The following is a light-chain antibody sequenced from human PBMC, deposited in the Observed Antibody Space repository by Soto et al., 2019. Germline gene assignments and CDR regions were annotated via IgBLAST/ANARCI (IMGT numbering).Light chain of an antibody. CDR2: DAF. CDR1: QSVSSY. V-gene: IGKV3-15*01. Sequence: EIVLTQSPATLSLSPGERATLSCRASQSVSSYFAWYQQKPGQAPRLLIYDAFIRAPGFPVRFRGTGSGSEFTLTISSLQSEDGALYYCQQYDKWPYTFGQGTKVDIK. CDR3: QQYDKWPYT. J-gene: IGKJ2*01.